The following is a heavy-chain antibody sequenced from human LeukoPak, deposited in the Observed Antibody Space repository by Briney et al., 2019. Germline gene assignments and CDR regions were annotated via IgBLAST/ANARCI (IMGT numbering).Heavy chain of an antibody. Sequence: ASVNVSCKASGYTFTSYGISWVRQAPGQGLEWMGWISAYNGNTNYALKRQGRVTMTTDTSTSTAYMELRSLRSDDSAVDFCARGEFLADYWGQGTLVTVSS. J-gene: IGHJ4*02. CDR1: GYTFTSYG. V-gene: IGHV1-18*01. CDR3: ARGEFLADY. D-gene: IGHD2-21*01. CDR2: ISAYNGNT.